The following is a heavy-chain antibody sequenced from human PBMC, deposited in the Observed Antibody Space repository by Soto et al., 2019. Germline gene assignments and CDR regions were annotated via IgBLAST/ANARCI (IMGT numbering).Heavy chain of an antibody. CDR2: MNPNSGNT. CDR1: GYTFKDYD. CDR3: SRRMTWSLWCFDL. D-gene: IGHD3-3*01. J-gene: IGHJ2*01. Sequence: QVQLLQSGAEVKKPGTSVRVSCRASGYTFKDYDINWVRRAPGQGLEWMGWMNPNSGNTAYARKFHDRITMTRSGPARTAFMELSSLTPEDTAVYYCSRRMTWSLWCFDLWGSGTQVTVAS. V-gene: IGHV1-8*01.